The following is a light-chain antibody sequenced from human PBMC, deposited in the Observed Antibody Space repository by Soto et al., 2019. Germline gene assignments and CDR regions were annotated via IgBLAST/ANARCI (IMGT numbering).Light chain of an antibody. V-gene: IGKV1-8*01. CDR1: RGVGNS. CDR2: GAS. J-gene: IGKJ5*01. Sequence: QITPEPLCLHTPDAASLTLPCRASRGVGNSLAWYQQTPGKAPKLLLCGASSWHRGVPSRFSGSGSGTEFTLTISSLQSEDFAVYSCHQYVSWPMFGQGTRLDIK. CDR3: HQYVSWPM.